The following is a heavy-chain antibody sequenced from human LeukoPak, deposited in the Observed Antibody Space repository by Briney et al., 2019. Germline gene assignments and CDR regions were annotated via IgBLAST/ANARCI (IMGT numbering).Heavy chain of an antibody. J-gene: IGHJ4*02. Sequence: GASVKVSCNASGFTFTIYYIHWVRQAPGQGLEWVGIINPNGGGTIYAQKFQGRVTMTRDTSMSTAYMELSRLRADDTAVYYCARLRYSSGWYDYWGQGTLVTVSS. CDR1: GFTFTIYY. V-gene: IGHV1-46*01. D-gene: IGHD6-19*01. CDR3: ARLRYSSGWYDY. CDR2: INPNGGGT.